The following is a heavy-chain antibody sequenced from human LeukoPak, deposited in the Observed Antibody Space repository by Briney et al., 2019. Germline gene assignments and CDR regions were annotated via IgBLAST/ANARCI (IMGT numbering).Heavy chain of an antibody. CDR2: IYPGDSDT. J-gene: IGHJ4*02. D-gene: IGHD2-2*01. CDR1: GYRFTSYW. V-gene: IGHV5-51*01. Sequence: RGESLKISCKGSGYRFTSYWIGWVRQMPGKGLEWMGIIYPGDSDTRYSSSFQGQVTISADKSISTAYLQWSSLKASDTAMYYCLAAMPSPAPGYWGQGTLVTVSS. CDR3: LAAMPSPAPGY.